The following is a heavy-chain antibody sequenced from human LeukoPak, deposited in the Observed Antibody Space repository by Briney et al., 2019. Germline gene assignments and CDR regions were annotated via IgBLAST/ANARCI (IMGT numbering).Heavy chain of an antibody. Sequence: PGGSLRLSCAASGFTVSSNYMTWVRQAPGKGLEWVSVIYSGGSTYYADSVKGRFTISRDNSKNTLYLQMNSLRAEDTAVYYCARDPVGAPIDYWGQGTLVTVSS. CDR1: GFTVSSNY. D-gene: IGHD1-26*01. CDR3: ARDPVGAPIDY. CDR2: IYSGGST. V-gene: IGHV3-66*01. J-gene: IGHJ4*02.